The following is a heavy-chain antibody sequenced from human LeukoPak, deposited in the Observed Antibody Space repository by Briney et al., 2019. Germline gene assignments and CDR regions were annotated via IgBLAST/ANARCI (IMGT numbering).Heavy chain of an antibody. Sequence: ASVKVSCKASGYTFTGYYMHWVRQAPGQGLEWMGWINPNSGGTNYAQKFQGRVTMTRNTSISTAYMELSSLRSEDTAVYYCARGPSLYGSGNYYNFDYWGQGTLVTVSS. J-gene: IGHJ4*02. V-gene: IGHV1-2*02. CDR2: INPNSGGT. CDR1: GYTFTGYY. D-gene: IGHD3-10*01. CDR3: ARGPSLYGSGNYYNFDY.